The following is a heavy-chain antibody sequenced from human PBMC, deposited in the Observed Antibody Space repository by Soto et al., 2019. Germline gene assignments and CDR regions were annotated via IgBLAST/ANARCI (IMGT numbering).Heavy chain of an antibody. V-gene: IGHV3-33*01. CDR1: GFTFSSYG. Sequence: QVQLVESGGGVVQPGRSLRLSCAASGFTFSSYGMHWVRQAPGKGLEWVAVIWYDGSNEYYADSVKGRFIISRDNSKNTMYLQMNSLRAEDTAGYYLARGGNLLTGDNWGQGTLVTVSS. J-gene: IGHJ4*02. CDR3: ARGGNLLTGDN. CDR2: IWYDGSNE. D-gene: IGHD7-27*01.